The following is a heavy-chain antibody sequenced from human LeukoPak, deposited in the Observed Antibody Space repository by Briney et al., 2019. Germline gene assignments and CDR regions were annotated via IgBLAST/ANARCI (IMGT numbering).Heavy chain of an antibody. V-gene: IGHV1-46*01. D-gene: IGHD1-26*01. CDR2: INPSGGGT. CDR1: GYTFTTYY. J-gene: IGHJ4*02. Sequence: ASVKVSCKASGYTFTTYYMHWVRQAPGQGFEWMGIINPSGGGTNYAQKFQGRVTMTRDTSTSTVYMELSSLRSDDTAVYYCARDLGGSYQDYWGQGTLVTVSS. CDR3: ARDLGGSYQDY.